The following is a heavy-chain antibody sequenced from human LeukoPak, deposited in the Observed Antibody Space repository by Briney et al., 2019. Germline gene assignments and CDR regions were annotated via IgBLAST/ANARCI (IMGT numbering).Heavy chain of an antibody. Sequence: GGSLRLSCAASGFTFSSYAMSWVRQAPGKGLEWVAAISGSSGSTYYADSVKGRFTISRDNSKNTLYLQMNSLRAEDTAVYYCAKVLAALQELDYWGQGTLVTVSS. D-gene: IGHD6-6*01. J-gene: IGHJ4*02. CDR2: ISGSSGST. CDR3: AKVLAALQELDY. V-gene: IGHV3-23*01. CDR1: GFTFSSYA.